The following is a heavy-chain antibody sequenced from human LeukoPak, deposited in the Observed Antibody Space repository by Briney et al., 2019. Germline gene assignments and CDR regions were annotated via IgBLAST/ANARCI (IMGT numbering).Heavy chain of an antibody. CDR2: INLDGSVI. V-gene: IGHV3-7*04. D-gene: IGHD2-2*01. J-gene: IGHJ4*02. Sequence: TGGSLRLSCAASGFTFSGYWMSWVRQAPGKGLEWVANINLDGSVIHYVDSAKGRFTISRDNAKNSLYLQMNSLRAEDTAVYYCARGLEYCSSTSCHTFDYWGQGTLVTVSS. CDR1: GFTFSGYW. CDR3: ARGLEYCSSTSCHTFDY.